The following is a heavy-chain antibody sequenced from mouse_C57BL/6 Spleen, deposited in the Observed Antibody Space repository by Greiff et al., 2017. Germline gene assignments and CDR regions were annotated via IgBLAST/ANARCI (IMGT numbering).Heavy chain of an antibody. Sequence: VQLQQSGPELVKPGASVKIPCKASGYTFTDYNMDWVKQSHGKSLEWIGDINPNNGGTIYNQKFKGKATLTVDKSSSTAYMELRSLTSEDTAVYYCARGDDYDPGFAYWGQGTLVTVSA. CDR1: GYTFTDYN. CDR2: INPNNGGT. V-gene: IGHV1-18*01. D-gene: IGHD2-4*01. CDR3: ARGDDYDPGFAY. J-gene: IGHJ3*01.